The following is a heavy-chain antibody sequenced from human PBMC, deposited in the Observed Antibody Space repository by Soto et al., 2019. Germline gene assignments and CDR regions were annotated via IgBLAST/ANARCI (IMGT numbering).Heavy chain of an antibody. CDR1: GYTFTSYY. D-gene: IGHD5-18*01. J-gene: IGHJ1*01. Sequence: ASVKVSCKASGYTFTSYYMHWVRQAPGQGLEWMGIINPSGGSTSYAQKFQGRVTMTRDTSTSTVYMELSSLRSEDTAVYYCARAGFFSYGYVLDQPFYFWGQGSLVTVSS. V-gene: IGHV1-46*01. CDR2: INPSGGST. CDR3: ARAGFFSYGYVLDQPFYF.